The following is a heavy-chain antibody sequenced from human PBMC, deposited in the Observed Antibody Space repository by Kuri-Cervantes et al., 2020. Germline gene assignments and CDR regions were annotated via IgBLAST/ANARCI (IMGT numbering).Heavy chain of an antibody. CDR2: IFYSGST. J-gene: IGHJ4*02. Sequence: GSLRLSCTVSGGSISSYYWSWIRQPPGKGLEWIGYIFYSGSTDYNPSLKSRVTISVDTSKNQFSLKLRSVTPADTAVYYCARAEYSSGWYVYFDYWGQGTLVTVSS. CDR1: GGSISSYY. CDR3: ARAEYSSGWYVYFDY. V-gene: IGHV4-59*01. D-gene: IGHD6-19*01.